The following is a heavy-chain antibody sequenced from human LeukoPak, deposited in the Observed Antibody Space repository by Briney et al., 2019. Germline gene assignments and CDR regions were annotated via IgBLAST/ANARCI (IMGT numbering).Heavy chain of an antibody. CDR3: ARTARVIDF. V-gene: IGHV4-4*09. Sequence: SETLSLTCTVSGGSITSYYSSWIRQPPGKGLECIAYIAHSGDTNYNPSLKSRATISMDTSKNQFSLKLNSVTAAETAVYYCARTARVIDFWGQGIQVTVSS. J-gene: IGHJ4*02. CDR2: IAHSGDT. CDR1: GGSITSYY. D-gene: IGHD5-18*01.